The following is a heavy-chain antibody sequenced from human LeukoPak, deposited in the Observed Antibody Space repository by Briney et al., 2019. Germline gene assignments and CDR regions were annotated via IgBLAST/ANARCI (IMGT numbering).Heavy chain of an antibody. D-gene: IGHD6-13*01. J-gene: IGHJ4*02. CDR1: VITFISYV. CDR3: AKAYNSSSWTDFDY. Sequence: GGALRLSCAACVITFISYVMSGVRQAPGKGREGVSAICGSGGSTYYADSVKGRFTISRDNSKNTLYLQMNSLRAEDTAVYYCAKAYNSSSWTDFDYWGQGTLLTVSS. CDR2: ICGSGGST. V-gene: IGHV3-23*01.